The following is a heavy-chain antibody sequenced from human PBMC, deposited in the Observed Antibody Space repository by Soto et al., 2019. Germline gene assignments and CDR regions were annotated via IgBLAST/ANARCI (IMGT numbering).Heavy chain of an antibody. CDR1: GFTFSIYA. CDR2: IGGSGGGA. CDR3: AKDAPGSGWLSDY. J-gene: IGHJ4*02. Sequence: GESLRLSCAASGFTFSIYAMSWVRQAPGKGLEWVSTIGGSGGGASYADIVRGRFTISRDNSQNTLYLQMNSLRAEDTAAYYCAKDAPGSGWLSDYWGQGTLVTVSA. D-gene: IGHD3-22*01. V-gene: IGHV3-23*01.